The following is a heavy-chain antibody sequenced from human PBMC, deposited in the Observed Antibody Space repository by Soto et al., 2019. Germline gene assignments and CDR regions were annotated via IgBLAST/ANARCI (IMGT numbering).Heavy chain of an antibody. CDR2: IYYSGST. V-gene: IGHV4-30-4*02. D-gene: IGHD3-22*01. J-gene: IGHJ4*02. Sequence: PSDSLSLTGAVSGGSISSGDCYWSWIRQPPGKGLEWIGYIYYSGSTYYNPSLKSRVTISVDTSKNQFSLKLSSVTAADTAVYYCARAGDYYDSSGYSTYFDYWGQGTLVTVSS. CDR3: ARAGDYYDSSGYSTYFDY. CDR1: GGSISSGDCY.